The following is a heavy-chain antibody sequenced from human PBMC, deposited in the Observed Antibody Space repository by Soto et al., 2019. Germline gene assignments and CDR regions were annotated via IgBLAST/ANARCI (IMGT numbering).Heavy chain of an antibody. Sequence: GGSLRLSCAASGFTSSIYAMHWVRQAPGKGLEWVAVISYDGSNKYYADSVKGRFTISRDNSKNTLYLQMNSLRAEDTAVYYCARDRSLTYYYDSSGYDLGYWGQGTLVTVSS. CDR1: GFTSSIYA. CDR2: ISYDGSNK. J-gene: IGHJ4*02. CDR3: ARDRSLTYYYDSSGYDLGY. D-gene: IGHD3-22*01. V-gene: IGHV3-30-3*01.